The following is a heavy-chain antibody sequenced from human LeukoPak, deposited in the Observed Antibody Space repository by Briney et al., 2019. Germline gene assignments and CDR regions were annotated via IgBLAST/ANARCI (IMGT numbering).Heavy chain of an antibody. D-gene: IGHD3-16*01. CDR2: IYYSGST. V-gene: IGHV4-59*01. CDR3: ARLGSYLTAFDI. Sequence: SETLSLTCTVSGGSISSYYWSWIRQPPGKGLEWIGYIYYSGSTNYNPSLKSRVTISVDTSKNQFSLKLSSVTAADTAVYYRARLGSYLTAFDIWGQGTMVTVSS. CDR1: GGSISSYY. J-gene: IGHJ3*02.